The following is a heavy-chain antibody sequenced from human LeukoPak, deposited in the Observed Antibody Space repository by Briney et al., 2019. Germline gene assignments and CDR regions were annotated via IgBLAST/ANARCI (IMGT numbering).Heavy chain of an antibody. D-gene: IGHD3-16*02. CDR3: ARVVGLRLGELSLTD. J-gene: IGHJ4*02. CDR2: IYYSGST. V-gene: IGHV4-59*08. CDR1: GGSISSYY. Sequence: SETLSLTCTVSGGSISSYYWSWIRQPPGKGLEWIGYIYYSGSTNYNPSLKSRVTISVDTSKNQFSLKLSSVTAADTAVYYCARVVGLRLGELSLTDWSQGTLVTVSS.